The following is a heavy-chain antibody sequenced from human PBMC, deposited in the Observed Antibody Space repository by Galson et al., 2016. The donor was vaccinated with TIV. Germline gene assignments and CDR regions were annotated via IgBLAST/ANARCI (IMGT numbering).Heavy chain of an antibody. D-gene: IGHD5-24*01. Sequence: GLEWIGFVYYSGSTEYNPSLKSRVTISRDTSKKQFSLRLTSVTAADTAVYFCARERVEMTTIDHFYYFMDVWGKGTTVTVSS. V-gene: IGHV4-59*01. CDR3: ARERVEMTTIDHFYYFMDV. CDR2: VYYSGST. J-gene: IGHJ6*03.